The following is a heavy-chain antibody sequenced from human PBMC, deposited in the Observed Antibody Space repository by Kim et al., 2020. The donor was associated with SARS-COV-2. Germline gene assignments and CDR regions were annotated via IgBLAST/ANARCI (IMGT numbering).Heavy chain of an antibody. Sequence: TNYAQTLQGRVTMTTDTSTSTAYMELRSLRSDDTAVYYCARARPEMATIHWGQGTLVTVSS. CDR3: ARARPEMATIH. J-gene: IGHJ4*02. D-gene: IGHD5-12*01. CDR2: T. V-gene: IGHV1-18*01.